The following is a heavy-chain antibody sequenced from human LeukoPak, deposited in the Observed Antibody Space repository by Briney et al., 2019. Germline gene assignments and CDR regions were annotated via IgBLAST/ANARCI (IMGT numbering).Heavy chain of an antibody. CDR1: GFTFSSYG. Sequence: PGGSLRLSCAASGFTFSSYGMHWVRQAPGKGLEWVAVISYDGSNKYYADSVKGRFTISRDNSKNTLYLQMNSLRAEDTAVYYCARDGATFSGYDWYYYMDVWGKGTTVTVSS. CDR3: ARDGATFSGYDWYYYMDV. V-gene: IGHV3-30*03. D-gene: IGHD5-12*01. J-gene: IGHJ6*03. CDR2: ISYDGSNK.